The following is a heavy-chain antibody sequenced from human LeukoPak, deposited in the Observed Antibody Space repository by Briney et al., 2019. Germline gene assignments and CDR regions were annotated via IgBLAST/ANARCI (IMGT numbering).Heavy chain of an antibody. V-gene: IGHV4-31*03. D-gene: IGHD3-10*01. Sequence: SETLSLTCTVSVGSISSGGYYWSWVRQHPGKGLEWIGYIYYSGSTYYNPSRKSRVTISVDTSKNQFSLKLSSVTAADTAVYYCARASGYYYGMDVWGQGTTVTVSS. J-gene: IGHJ6*01. CDR1: VGSISSGGYY. CDR2: IYYSGST. CDR3: ARASGYYYGMDV.